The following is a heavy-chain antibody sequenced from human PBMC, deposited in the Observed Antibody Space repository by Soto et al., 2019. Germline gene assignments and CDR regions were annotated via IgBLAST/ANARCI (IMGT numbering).Heavy chain of an antibody. V-gene: IGHV4-39*01. CDR2: IYYSGST. CDR1: GGSISSSSDF. J-gene: IGHJ4*02. CDR3: ARVLVVTKYYFDY. Sequence: PSETLSLTCSVSGGSISSSSDFWGWIRQPPGKGLEWIGSIYYSGSTYYNPSLKSRVTVSVDTSKNQFSLKLSSVTAADTAVYYCARVLVVTKYYFDYWGQGTLVTV. D-gene: IGHD2-15*01.